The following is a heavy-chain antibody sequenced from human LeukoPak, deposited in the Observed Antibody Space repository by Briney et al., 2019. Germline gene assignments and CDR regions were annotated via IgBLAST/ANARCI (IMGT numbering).Heavy chain of an antibody. Sequence: SETLSLTCTVSGASISGNSFYWGWVRQPPGKGLEWIGNIYYTGITYYNPSLKSRVTISVDTSKNQFSLRLNSVTAADTAIYYCASPGITTFDYWGQGTLVTVSS. J-gene: IGHJ4*02. V-gene: IGHV4-39*01. CDR1: GASISGNSFY. CDR3: ASPGITTFDY. CDR2: IYYTGIT. D-gene: IGHD3-22*01.